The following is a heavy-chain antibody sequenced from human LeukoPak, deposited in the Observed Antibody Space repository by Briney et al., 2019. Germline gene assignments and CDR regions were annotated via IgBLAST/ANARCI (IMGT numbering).Heavy chain of an antibody. CDR3: ARGSSISAHPPCDY. D-gene: IGHD6-13*01. CDR2: IRYDGNNQ. V-gene: IGHV3-30*02. Sequence: GGSLRLSCAASGFSFSSYGMHWVRQAPGKGLEWMSFIRYDGNNQYYADSVKGRFSISRDNAKNTLYLQMSSLRSDDTAVYYCARGSSISAHPPCDYWGQGTLVTVSS. J-gene: IGHJ4*02. CDR1: GFSFSSYG.